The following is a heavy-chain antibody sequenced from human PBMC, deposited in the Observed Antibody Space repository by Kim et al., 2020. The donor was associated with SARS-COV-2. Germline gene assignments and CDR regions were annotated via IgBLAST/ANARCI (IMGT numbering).Heavy chain of an antibody. J-gene: IGHJ3*02. Sequence: GESLKISCKGSGYSFTSYWISWVRQMPGKGLEWMGRIDPSDSYTNYSPSFQGHVTISADKSISTAYLQWSSLKASDTAMYYCARRIWFGERDHAFDIWGQGTMVTVSS. CDR3: ARRIWFGERDHAFDI. D-gene: IGHD3-10*01. CDR2: IDPSDSYT. CDR1: GYSFTSYW. V-gene: IGHV5-10-1*01.